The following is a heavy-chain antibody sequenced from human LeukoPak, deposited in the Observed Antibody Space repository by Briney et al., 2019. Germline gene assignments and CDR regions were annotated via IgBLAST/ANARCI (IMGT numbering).Heavy chain of an antibody. D-gene: IGHD3-10*01. Sequence: PSETLSLTRAVYGGSFSGYYWSWIRQPPGKGLEWIGEINHSGSTNYNPSLKSRVTISVDTSKNQFSLKLSSVTAADTAVYYCARAGRYYGSGRNYYYYMDVWGKGTTVTVSS. V-gene: IGHV4-34*01. J-gene: IGHJ6*03. CDR2: INHSGST. CDR3: ARAGRYYGSGRNYYYYMDV. CDR1: GGSFSGYY.